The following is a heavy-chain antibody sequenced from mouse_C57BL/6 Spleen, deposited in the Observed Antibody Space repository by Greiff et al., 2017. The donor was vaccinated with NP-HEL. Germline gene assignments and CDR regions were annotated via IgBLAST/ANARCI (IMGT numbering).Heavy chain of an antibody. Sequence: EVKLMESGAELVKPGASVKLSCTASGFNIKDYYMHWVKQRTEQGLEWIGRIDPEDGETKYAPKFQGKATITADTSSNTAYLQLSSLTSEDTAVYYCARWRPTVVADWYFDVWGTGTTVTVSS. V-gene: IGHV14-2*01. CDR1: GFNIKDYY. CDR2: IDPEDGET. D-gene: IGHD1-1*01. J-gene: IGHJ1*03. CDR3: ARWRPTVVADWYFDV.